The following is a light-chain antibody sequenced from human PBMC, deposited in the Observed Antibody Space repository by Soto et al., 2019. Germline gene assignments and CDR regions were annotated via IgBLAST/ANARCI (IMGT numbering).Light chain of an antibody. CDR1: SSDVGGYNY. CDR3: CSYAGSFTFV. CDR2: DVN. J-gene: IGLJ1*01. V-gene: IGLV2-11*01. Sequence: QSVLTQPRSVSGSPGQSLTISCTGTSSDVGGYNYVSWYQKYPGKAPKLLISDVNKRPSGVPDRFSGSKTGNTASLTLSGLQPDDEADYYCCSYAGSFTFVFGTGTKLTVL.